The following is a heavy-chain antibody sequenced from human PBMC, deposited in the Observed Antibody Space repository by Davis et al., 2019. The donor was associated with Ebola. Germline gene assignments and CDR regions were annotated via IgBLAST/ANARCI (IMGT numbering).Heavy chain of an antibody. CDR2: ISSNGGST. Sequence: PGGSLRLSCAASGFTFSSYAMHWVRQAPGKGLEYVSAISSNGGSTYYANSVKGRFTISRDNSKNTLYLQMGSLRAEDMAVYYCARDPASAVAGTGAFDIWGQGTMVTVSS. J-gene: IGHJ3*02. V-gene: IGHV3-64*01. D-gene: IGHD6-19*01. CDR1: GFTFSSYA. CDR3: ARDPASAVAGTGAFDI.